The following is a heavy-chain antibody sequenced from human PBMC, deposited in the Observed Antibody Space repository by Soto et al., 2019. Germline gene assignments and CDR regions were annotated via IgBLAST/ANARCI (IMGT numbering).Heavy chain of an antibody. D-gene: IGHD3-16*01. CDR2: IYPGDSDA. CDR3: ARSQFDYVWGTSGYFDS. Sequence: GESLKISFTGSGYIFTTHCVGWVRQMPLKVLEWMGIIYPGDSDARYSPSFQGQVTISVDESITTAFLQWSSLKASDTAMYYCARSQFDYVWGTSGYFDSWGQGTLVTDSS. V-gene: IGHV5-51*03. J-gene: IGHJ4*02. CDR1: GYIFTTHC.